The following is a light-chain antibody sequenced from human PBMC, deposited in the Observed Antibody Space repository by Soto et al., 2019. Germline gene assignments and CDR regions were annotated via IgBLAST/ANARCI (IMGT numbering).Light chain of an antibody. V-gene: IGKV1-39*01. CDR2: TSG. Sequence: IQMTQSPSSLSASVGDRVTITCRASQRITTYLNWYQQKPGEAPKLLISTSGTLQRGVPSRFNCSGSGTHFPLPITALRPQDFASYFCQQTYSSPYTLGQGTKLEIK. J-gene: IGKJ2*01. CDR1: QRITTY. CDR3: QQTYSSPYT.